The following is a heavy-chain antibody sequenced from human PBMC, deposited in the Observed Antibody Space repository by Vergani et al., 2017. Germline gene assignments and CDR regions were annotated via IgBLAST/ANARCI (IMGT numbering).Heavy chain of an antibody. CDR2: ISSSSSYI. D-gene: IGHD5-18*01. Sequence: EVQLVESGGGLVKPGGSLRLSCAASGFTFSSYSMNWVRQAPGKGLEWVSSISSSSSYIYYADSVKGRFTISRDNAKNALYLQMHSLRAEDTAVYYCARDRDTAMDCLDYWGQGTLVTVSS. CDR1: GFTFSSYS. V-gene: IGHV3-21*01. J-gene: IGHJ4*02. CDR3: ARDRDTAMDCLDY.